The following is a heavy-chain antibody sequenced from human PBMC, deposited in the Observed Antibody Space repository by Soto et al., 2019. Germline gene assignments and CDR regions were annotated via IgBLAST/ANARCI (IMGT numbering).Heavy chain of an antibody. CDR1: GGSISSYY. CDR2: IDYTGST. V-gene: IGHV4-59*08. CDR3: ARHSRAHPPGTAAAGTAWFDP. D-gene: IGHD6-13*01. J-gene: IGHJ5*02. Sequence: SETLSLTCTVSGGSISSYYWSWIRQPPGKGLEWIAYIDYTGSTNYNPSLKSRVTISVDTSRNQFSLKLTSVTAADTAVYYCARHSRAHPPGTAAAGTAWFDPRGQGTLVTVSS.